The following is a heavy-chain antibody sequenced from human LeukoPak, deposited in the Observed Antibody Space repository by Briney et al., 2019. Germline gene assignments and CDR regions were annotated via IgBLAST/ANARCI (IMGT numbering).Heavy chain of an antibody. CDR3: AREGADGGSGWYNYFDY. Sequence: GGSLRLSCAASGFTFSSYSMNWVRQAPGKGLEWVSYISSSSSTKYYADSVKGRFTISRDNAKDSLYLQMNSLRVEDTAVYYCAREGADGGSGWYNYFDYWGQGTLVTVSS. V-gene: IGHV3-48*04. D-gene: IGHD6-19*01. CDR2: ISSSSSTK. J-gene: IGHJ4*02. CDR1: GFTFSSYS.